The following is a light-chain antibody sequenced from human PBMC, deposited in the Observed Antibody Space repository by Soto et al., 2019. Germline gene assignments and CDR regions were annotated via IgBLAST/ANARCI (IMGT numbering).Light chain of an antibody. CDR1: QSISSW. CDR3: QQYNSSART. J-gene: IGKJ1*01. V-gene: IGKV1-5*01. Sequence: DIQMTQSPSTLSASVGDRVTITCRASQSISSWLAWYQQKPGKAPKLLIYDASSLESGVPSRFSGGGSGTEFTLTISSLQPDDFATYCCQQYNSSARTFGQGTKVEIK. CDR2: DAS.